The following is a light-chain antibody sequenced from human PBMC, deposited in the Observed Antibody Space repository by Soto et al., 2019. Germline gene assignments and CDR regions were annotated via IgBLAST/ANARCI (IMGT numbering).Light chain of an antibody. Sequence: EIVWTQSPGTLSLSPGERATLSCRASQSVSSSYLAWYQQKPGQAPRLLIYDASSRATGIPDRFSGSGSGTDFTLTISRLEPEDFAVYYCQQYGSSPWTFGQGTKVDIK. V-gene: IGKV3-20*01. CDR1: QSVSSSY. J-gene: IGKJ1*01. CDR3: QQYGSSPWT. CDR2: DAS.